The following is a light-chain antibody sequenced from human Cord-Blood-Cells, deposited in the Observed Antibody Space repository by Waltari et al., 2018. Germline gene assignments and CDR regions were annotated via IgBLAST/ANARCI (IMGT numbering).Light chain of an antibody. Sequence: QSALTQPASVSGSPGQSITISCTGNSSAVGSYNLVSWYQQHPGKAPKLMIYEGSKRPSGVSNRFSGSKSGNTASLTISGLQAEDEADYYCCSYAGSSTNYVFGTGTKVTVL. J-gene: IGLJ1*01. CDR3: CSYAGSSTNYV. CDR2: EGS. V-gene: IGLV2-23*01. CDR1: SSAVGSYNL.